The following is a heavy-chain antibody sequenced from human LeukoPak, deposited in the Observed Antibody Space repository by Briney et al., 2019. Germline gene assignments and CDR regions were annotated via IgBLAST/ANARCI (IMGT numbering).Heavy chain of an antibody. J-gene: IGHJ3*02. CDR1: GFTFRSYG. CDR3: ARGLRNTDTFDI. V-gene: IGHV3-33*08. CDR2: IWYDGSNK. Sequence: PGGSLRLSCAASGFTFRSYGMHWVRQAPGKGLEWVAVIWYDGSNKYYADSVKGRFTISRDNSKNTVYLQMNSLRAEDAAVYYCARGLRNTDTFDIWGQGTMVTVSS.